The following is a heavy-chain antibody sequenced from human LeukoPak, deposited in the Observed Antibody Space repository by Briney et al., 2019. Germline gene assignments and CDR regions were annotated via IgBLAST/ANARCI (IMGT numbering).Heavy chain of an antibody. Sequence: SETLSLTCNVSGDSITSGAFYWAWIRQSPGKGLEWIGNVYYSGSTQCNPSLRGRVSISMDKTKNQFSLNLNSVSVTDTAIYYCARRDYAAWFDPWGQGTLVTVSS. D-gene: IGHD4/OR15-4a*01. CDR1: GDSITSGAFY. CDR3: ARRDYAAWFDP. V-gene: IGHV4-39*01. CDR2: VYYSGST. J-gene: IGHJ5*02.